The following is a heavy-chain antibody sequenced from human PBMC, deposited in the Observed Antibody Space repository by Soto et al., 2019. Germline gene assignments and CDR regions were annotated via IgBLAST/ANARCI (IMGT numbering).Heavy chain of an antibody. Sequence: QVQLQESGPGLVKPSQTLSLTCTVPGGSISSGDYYWSWIRQPPGKGLEWIGYIYYSGSTYYNPSLKSRVTXXVXTXXNQFSLKLSSVTAADTAVYYCARTFLAPYYYGMDVWGQGTTVTVSS. J-gene: IGHJ6*02. CDR3: ARTFLAPYYYGMDV. CDR1: GGSISSGDYY. D-gene: IGHD3-16*01. V-gene: IGHV4-30-4*01. CDR2: IYYSGST.